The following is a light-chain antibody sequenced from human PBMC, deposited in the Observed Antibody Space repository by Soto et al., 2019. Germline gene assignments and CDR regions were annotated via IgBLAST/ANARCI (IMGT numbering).Light chain of an antibody. CDR1: SSNIGAGYD. V-gene: IGLV1-40*01. J-gene: IGLJ1*01. Sequence: QSALTQPPSVSGAPGQRVTISCTGSSSNIGAGYDVHWYQQLPGTAPKLLIYGNSNRPSGVPDRFSGPKSGTSASLAITGLQAEDGADYYCQSYDSSLSGYVFGTGTRSPS. CDR2: GNS. CDR3: QSYDSSLSGYV.